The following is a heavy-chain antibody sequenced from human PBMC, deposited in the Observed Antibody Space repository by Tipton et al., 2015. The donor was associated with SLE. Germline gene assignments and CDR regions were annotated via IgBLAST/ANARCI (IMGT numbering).Heavy chain of an antibody. CDR3: ARLFSPTPYGDYVYFDY. CDR2: IFYSGSS. D-gene: IGHD4-17*01. J-gene: IGHJ4*02. Sequence: TLSLTCAVSGGSISSSSYYWGWIRQPPGKGLEWIGSIFYSGSSYYNPSLKSRVTIYVDTSKNQFSLKLSSVTAADTAVYYCARLFSPTPYGDYVYFDYWGQGTLVTVSS. V-gene: IGHV4-39*01. CDR1: GGSISSSSYY.